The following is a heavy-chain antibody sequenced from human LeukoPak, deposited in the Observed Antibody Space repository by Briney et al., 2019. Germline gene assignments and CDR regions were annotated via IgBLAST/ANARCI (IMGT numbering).Heavy chain of an antibody. CDR1: GFTVSSNY. D-gene: IGHD5-12*01. CDR2: LYHDGGT. Sequence: AGGSLRLSCAASGFTVSSNYMSWVRQAPGKGLEYVSVLYHDGGTYSADSVKGRFTISRDNSKNTLYLQMNSLRVEDTAVYYCARASRYSGYDFDYWGQGTLVTVSS. J-gene: IGHJ4*02. CDR3: ARASRYSGYDFDY. V-gene: IGHV3-53*01.